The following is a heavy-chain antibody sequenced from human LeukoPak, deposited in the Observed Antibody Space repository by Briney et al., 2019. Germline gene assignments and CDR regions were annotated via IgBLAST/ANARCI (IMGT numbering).Heavy chain of an antibody. Sequence: GESLQISCKGSGYSFTSYWIGWGRPVPGKGLEGRGIIYPGDSDTRYSPSFQGQVTISADKSISTAYLQWSSLKASDTAMYYCARLGVVVVTGDYYGMDVWGQGTTVTVSS. CDR1: GYSFTSYW. V-gene: IGHV5-51*01. CDR3: ARLGVVVVTGDYYGMDV. CDR2: IYPGDSDT. D-gene: IGHD2-21*02. J-gene: IGHJ6*02.